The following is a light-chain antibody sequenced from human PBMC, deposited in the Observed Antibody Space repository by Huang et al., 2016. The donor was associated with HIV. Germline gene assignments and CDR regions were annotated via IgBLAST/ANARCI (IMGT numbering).Light chain of an antibody. CDR3: MQGTHWPPIT. V-gene: IGKV2-30*01. Sequence: DVVLTQSPLSLPVTLGQPASISCWSSQSLIYSAGNTYLSWFQQRPGQSPRRLIYKISNRDSGVPDRFSGSGSGSDFTLKISKVEAEDVAVYYCMQGTHWPPITFGQGTRLEI. CDR1: QSLIYSAGNTY. J-gene: IGKJ5*01. CDR2: KIS.